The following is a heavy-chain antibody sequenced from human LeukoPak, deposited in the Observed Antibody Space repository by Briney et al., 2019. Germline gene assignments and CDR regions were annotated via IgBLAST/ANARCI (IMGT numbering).Heavy chain of an antibody. CDR2: IIPIFGTA. J-gene: IGHJ4*02. CDR3: ARRLYDSSGSDY. Sequence: SVKVSCKASGGTSSSYAISWVRQAPGQGLEWMGGIIPIFGTANYAQKFQGRVTITADESTSTAYMELSSLRSEDTAVYYCARRLYDSSGSDYWGQGTLVTVSS. CDR1: GGTSSSYA. V-gene: IGHV1-69*13. D-gene: IGHD3-22*01.